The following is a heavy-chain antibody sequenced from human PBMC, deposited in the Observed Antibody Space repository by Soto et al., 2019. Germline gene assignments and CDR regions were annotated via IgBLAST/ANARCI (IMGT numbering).Heavy chain of an antibody. Sequence: SETLSLTCTVSGGSISSGGYYWSWIRQHPGTGLEWIGHISYSGSTYYNPSLKSRVTISVDTSKNQFSLKLSSVTAADTAVYYCARWWSGSRQGFDPWGQGTLVTVSS. CDR2: ISYSGST. J-gene: IGHJ5*02. CDR3: ARWWSGSRQGFDP. CDR1: GGSISSGGYY. V-gene: IGHV4-31*03. D-gene: IGHD3-3*01.